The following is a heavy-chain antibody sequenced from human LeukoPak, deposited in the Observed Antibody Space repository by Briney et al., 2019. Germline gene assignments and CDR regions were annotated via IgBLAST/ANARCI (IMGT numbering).Heavy chain of an antibody. D-gene: IGHD3-3*01. Sequence: PSETLSLACAVYGGSFSGYYWSWIRQPPGKGLEWIGEINHSGSTNYNPSLKSRVTISVDTSKNQFSLKLSSVTAADTAVYYCARDSITIFGVVTRFDYWGQGTLVTVSS. CDR2: INHSGST. CDR3: ARDSITIFGVVTRFDY. V-gene: IGHV4-34*01. CDR1: GGSFSGYY. J-gene: IGHJ4*02.